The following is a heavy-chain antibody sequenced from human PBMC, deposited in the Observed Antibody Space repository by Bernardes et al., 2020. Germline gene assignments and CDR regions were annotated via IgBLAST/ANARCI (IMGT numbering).Heavy chain of an antibody. V-gene: IGHV3-21*01. CDR2: ISSSSSYI. CDR1: GFTFSSYS. CDR3: ARDWGSFYVLSYYFDY. Sequence: GGSLRLSCAASGFTFSSYSMNWVRQAPGKGLEWVSSISSSSSYIYYADSVKGRFTISRDNAKNSLYLQMNSLRAEDTAVYYCARDWGSFYVLSYYFDYWGQGTLVTVSS. J-gene: IGHJ4*02. D-gene: IGHD3-16*01.